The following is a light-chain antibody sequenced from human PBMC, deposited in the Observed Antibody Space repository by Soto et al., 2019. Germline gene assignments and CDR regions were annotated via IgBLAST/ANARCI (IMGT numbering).Light chain of an antibody. CDR2: VAS. CDR1: QSISRY. CDR3: QQSYSALVA. Sequence: YSPSASVGDRGTDPCRASQSISRYLNWYQQKPGKAPNLLIYVASSLQSEVPSRFSGSGSGTDFTLTITSLQPEDFATYYCQQSYSALVAFGQGTKADIK. J-gene: IGKJ1*01. V-gene: IGKV1-39*01.